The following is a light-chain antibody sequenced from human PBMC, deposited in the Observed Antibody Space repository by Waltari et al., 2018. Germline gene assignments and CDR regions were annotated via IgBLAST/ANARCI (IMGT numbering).Light chain of an antibody. Sequence: EIVLTQSPATLSLSPGERATLSCRASQNVNNFLNWYQRKPGQAPRLLIYDASNRPTGVPDRFSGSGSGTDFTLTISRLDPEDFGVYYCQQRSDWLTFGGGTKVEI. J-gene: IGKJ4*01. CDR2: DAS. CDR3: QQRSDWLT. CDR1: QNVNNF. V-gene: IGKV3-11*01.